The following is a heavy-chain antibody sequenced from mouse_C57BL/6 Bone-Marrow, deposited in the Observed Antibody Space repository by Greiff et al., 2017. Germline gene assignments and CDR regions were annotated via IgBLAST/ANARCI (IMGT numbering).Heavy chain of an antibody. D-gene: IGHD2-4*01. J-gene: IGHJ4*01. V-gene: IGHV1-82*01. CDR1: GYAFSSSW. CDR3: ARDDYDEGNAMDY. CDR2: IYPGDGDT. Sequence: VQLQQSGPELVKPGASVKISCKASGYAFSSSWMNWVKQRPGKGLEWIGRIYPGDGDTNYNGKFKGKATLTADKSSSTAYMQLSSLPSEDSAVYYCARDDYDEGNAMDYWGQGTSVTVSS.